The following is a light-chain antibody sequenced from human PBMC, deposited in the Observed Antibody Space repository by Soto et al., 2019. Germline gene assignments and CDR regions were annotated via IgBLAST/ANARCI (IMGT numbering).Light chain of an antibody. J-gene: IGKJ3*01. CDR1: QSISGY. CDR2: AAS. CDR3: QQSSSTLFT. V-gene: IGKV1-39*01. Sequence: DIQMTQSPSSLSASVGDRVTITCRASQSISGYFNWYQQKRGKAPKLLIYAASTLQSGVPSRFSGSGSGTDFTLPISSRQPEDFSTYCCQQSSSTLFTFGPGTNVDI.